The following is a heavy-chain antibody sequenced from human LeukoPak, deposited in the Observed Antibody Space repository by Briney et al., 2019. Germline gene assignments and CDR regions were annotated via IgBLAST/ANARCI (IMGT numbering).Heavy chain of an antibody. V-gene: IGHV3-43D*03. D-gene: IGHD6-13*01. CDR2: ISWDGGST. J-gene: IGHJ4*02. Sequence: GGSLRLSCAASGFTFDDYAMHWVRQAPGKGLEWVSLISWDGGSTYYADSVKGRFTISRDNTKNSLYLQMNSLRAEDTALYYCAKDINKGAAGRVFDYWGQGTLVTVSS. CDR1: GFTFDDYA. CDR3: AKDINKGAAGRVFDY.